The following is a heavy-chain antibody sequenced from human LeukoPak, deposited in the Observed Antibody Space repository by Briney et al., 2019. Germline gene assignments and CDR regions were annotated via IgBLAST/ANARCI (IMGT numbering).Heavy chain of an antibody. Sequence: GASVKVSCKASGYTFTSYGISWVRQAPGQGLEWMGWISAYNGNTNYAQKLQGGVTMTTDTSTSTAYMELRSLRSDDTAVYYCARFYYSYYYGSGTHNWFDPWGQGTLVTVSS. J-gene: IGHJ5*02. D-gene: IGHD3-10*01. CDR3: ARFYYSYYYGSGTHNWFDP. CDR1: GYTFTSYG. CDR2: ISAYNGNT. V-gene: IGHV1-18*01.